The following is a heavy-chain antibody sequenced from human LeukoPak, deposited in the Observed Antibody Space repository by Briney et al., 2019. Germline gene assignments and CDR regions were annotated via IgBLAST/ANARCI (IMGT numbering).Heavy chain of an antibody. D-gene: IGHD2-15*01. CDR1: GFTFSSYA. Sequence: LPGGSLRLSCAASGFTFSSYAMSWVRQAPGKGLECVSGISSSDGSTHYAESVKGRFTISRDNSKNTLYLQMNSLRAEDTAVYYCAKSPVVVVATPDHWGQGTLVTVSS. CDR3: AKSPVVVVATPDH. J-gene: IGHJ5*02. V-gene: IGHV3-23*01. CDR2: ISSSDGST.